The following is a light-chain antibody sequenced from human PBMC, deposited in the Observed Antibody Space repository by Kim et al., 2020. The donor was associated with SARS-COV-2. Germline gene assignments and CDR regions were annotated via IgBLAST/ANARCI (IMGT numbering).Light chain of an antibody. V-gene: IGLV2-8*01. CDR1: SSDVGAYNY. CDR3: SSYAGSNNYV. Sequence: GQSFTISCTGTSSDVGAYNYVSWYQRHPGKAPILVIYEVSKRPSGVPDRFSGSKSGNTASLTVSGLQAEDEADYYCSSYAGSNNYVFGTGTKVTVL. J-gene: IGLJ1*01. CDR2: EVS.